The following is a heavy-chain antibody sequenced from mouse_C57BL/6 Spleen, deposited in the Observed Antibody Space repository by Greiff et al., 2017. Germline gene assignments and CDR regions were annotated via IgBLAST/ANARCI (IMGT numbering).Heavy chain of an antibody. D-gene: IGHD1-1*01. CDR2: IDPSDSYT. Sequence: QVQLQQPGAELVMPGASVKLSCKASGYTFTSYWMHWVKQRPGQGLEWIGEIDPSDSYTTYNQKFKGKSTLTVVQTSRTAYMQLSSLTSEDSAVYYCARSLHYGISYGGYWGQGTLVTVSA. J-gene: IGHJ3*01. V-gene: IGHV1-69*01. CDR3: ARSLHYGISYGGY. CDR1: GYTFTSYW.